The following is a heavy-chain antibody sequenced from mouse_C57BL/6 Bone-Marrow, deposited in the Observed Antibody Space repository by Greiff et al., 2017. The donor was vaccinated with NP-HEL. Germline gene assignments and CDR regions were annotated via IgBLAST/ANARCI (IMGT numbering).Heavy chain of an antibody. D-gene: IGHD1-1*01. CDR3: ARWTTVVATNAMDY. J-gene: IGHJ4*01. Sequence: VQLQQPGAELVKPGASVKLSCKASGYTFTSYWMHWVKQRPGRGLEWIGRIDPNSGGTKYNEKFKSKATLTVDKPSSTAYMQLSSLTSEDSAVYYWARWTTVVATNAMDYWGQGTSVTVSS. CDR2: IDPNSGGT. V-gene: IGHV1-72*01. CDR1: GYTFTSYW.